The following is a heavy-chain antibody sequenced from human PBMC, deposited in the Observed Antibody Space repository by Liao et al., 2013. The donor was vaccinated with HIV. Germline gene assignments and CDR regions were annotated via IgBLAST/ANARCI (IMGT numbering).Heavy chain of an antibody. Sequence: QVQLQESGSGLVKPSETLSLTCAVSGDSISRGGYSWSWLRQPPGKGLEWIGYTYHSGNTNYNPSLKSRATISVDRSKNQFSLNLNSVTAADTAVYYCARGGDLDAFDIWGQGTMVTVSS. J-gene: IGHJ3*02. CDR3: ARGGDLDAFDI. V-gene: IGHV4-30-2*01. CDR2: TYHSGNT. CDR1: GDSISRGGYS.